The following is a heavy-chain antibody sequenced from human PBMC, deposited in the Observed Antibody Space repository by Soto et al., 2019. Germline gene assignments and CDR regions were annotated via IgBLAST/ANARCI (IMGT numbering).Heavy chain of an antibody. CDR1: GGSISSYY. Sequence: PSETLSLTCTVSGGSISSYYWSWIRQPPGKGLEWIGYIYYSGSTNYNPSLKSRVTISVDRSKNQFSLKLSSVTAADTAVYYCARVIDTAMNTHFDYWGQGTLVTVSS. V-gene: IGHV4-59*12. J-gene: IGHJ4*02. D-gene: IGHD5-18*01. CDR2: IYYSGST. CDR3: ARVIDTAMNTHFDY.